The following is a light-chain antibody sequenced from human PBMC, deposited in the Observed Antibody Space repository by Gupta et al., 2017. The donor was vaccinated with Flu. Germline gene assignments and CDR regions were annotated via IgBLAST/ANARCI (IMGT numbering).Light chain of an antibody. Sequence: DIQMTQFLSSLSSSLRDRVTITCRASQTINTYLSWYQQKPGEAPQLLIYAASKLQSGVSSRFSGSGSGTDFTLTISSLQTEDIATYYCLQTYSIPRTFGQGTKV. CDR2: AAS. J-gene: IGKJ1*01. CDR3: LQTYSIPRT. V-gene: IGKV1-39*01. CDR1: QTINTY.